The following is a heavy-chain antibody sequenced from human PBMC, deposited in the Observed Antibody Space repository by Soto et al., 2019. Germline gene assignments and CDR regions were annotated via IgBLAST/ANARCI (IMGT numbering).Heavy chain of an antibody. Sequence: PSETLSLTCAVYGGSFSGYYWSWIRQPPGKGLEWIGEINHSGSTNYNPSLKSRVTISVDTSKNQFSLKLSSVTAADTAVYYCARGFRLDCSSTSCYLYYFDYWGQGTLVTVS. CDR1: GGSFSGYY. V-gene: IGHV4-34*01. J-gene: IGHJ4*02. D-gene: IGHD2-2*01. CDR3: ARGFRLDCSSTSCYLYYFDY. CDR2: INHSGST.